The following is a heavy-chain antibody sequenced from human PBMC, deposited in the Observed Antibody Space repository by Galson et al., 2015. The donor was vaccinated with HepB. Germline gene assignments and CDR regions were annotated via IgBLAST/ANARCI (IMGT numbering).Heavy chain of an antibody. D-gene: IGHD1-26*01. CDR2: MNSDGSRT. CDR1: AFTFSRYW. V-gene: IGHV3-74*01. Sequence: SLRLSCAASAFTFSRYWMHWVRQAPGKGLVWVSRMNSDGSRTNHADSVKGRFTISRDNTKNTLFLQMNSLRAEDTAVYYCVRDLGGDDDYWGQGTLVTVSS. J-gene: IGHJ4*02. CDR3: VRDLGGDDDY.